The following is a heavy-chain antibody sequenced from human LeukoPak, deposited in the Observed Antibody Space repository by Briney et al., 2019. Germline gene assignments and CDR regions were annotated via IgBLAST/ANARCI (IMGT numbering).Heavy chain of an antibody. CDR2: IYYSGST. J-gene: IGHJ4*02. CDR1: GGSISSSSYY. CDR3: AGGGGPEYYYDSSGYSTQHPLDY. D-gene: IGHD3-22*01. V-gene: IGHV4-39*01. Sequence: PSETLSLTCTVSGGSISSSSYYWDWIRQPPGKGLEWIGSIYYSGSTYYNPSLKSRVTISVDTSKNQFSLKLSCVSAADTAVYYCAGGGGPEYYYDSSGYSTQHPLDYWGQGTLVTVSS.